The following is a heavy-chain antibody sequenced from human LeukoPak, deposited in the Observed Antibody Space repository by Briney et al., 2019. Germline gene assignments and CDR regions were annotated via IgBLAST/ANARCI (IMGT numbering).Heavy chain of an antibody. Sequence: GGSLRLSCAASGFTFSSYSMNRVRQAPGKGLECVSSISSSSSYIYYADSVKGRFTISRDNAKNSLFLQMNSLRAEDTAIYYCARQERYCSSISCLDPWGQGTLVTVSS. CDR2: ISSSSSYI. CDR3: ARQERYCSSISCLDP. J-gene: IGHJ5*02. CDR1: GFTFSSYS. D-gene: IGHD2-2*01. V-gene: IGHV3-21*01.